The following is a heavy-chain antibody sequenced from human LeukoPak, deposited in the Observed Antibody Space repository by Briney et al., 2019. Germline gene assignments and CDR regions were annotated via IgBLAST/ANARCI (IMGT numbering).Heavy chain of an antibody. Sequence: SETLPLTCTVSGGSISSYYWSWIRQPPGKGLEWIGYIYYSGSTNYNPSLKSRVTISVDTSKNQFSLKLSSVTAADTAVYYCARGLVDYGDYVPYKHAFDIWGQGTMVTVSS. D-gene: IGHD4-17*01. J-gene: IGHJ3*02. CDR2: IYYSGST. CDR1: GGSISSYY. CDR3: ARGLVDYGDYVPYKHAFDI. V-gene: IGHV4-59*01.